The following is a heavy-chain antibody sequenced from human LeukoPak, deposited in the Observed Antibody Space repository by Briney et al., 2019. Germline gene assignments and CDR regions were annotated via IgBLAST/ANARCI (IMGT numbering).Heavy chain of an antibody. Sequence: GASVKVSCKASGYTFTSYDINWVRQATGQGLEWMGWMNPNSGNTGYAQKFQGRVTMTRNTSISTAYMELSSLRSEDTAVYYCARDIRLRGSTGRYYYYMDVWGKGTTVTVSS. J-gene: IGHJ6*03. CDR2: MNPNSGNT. D-gene: IGHD5-12*01. CDR3: ARDIRLRGSTGRYYYYMDV. CDR1: GYTFTSYD. V-gene: IGHV1-8*01.